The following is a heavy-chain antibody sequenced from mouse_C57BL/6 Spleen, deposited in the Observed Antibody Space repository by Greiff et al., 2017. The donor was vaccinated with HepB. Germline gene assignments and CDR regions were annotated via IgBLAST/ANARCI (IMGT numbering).Heavy chain of an antibody. J-gene: IGHJ1*03. Sequence: VQLQQSGTVLARPGASVKMSCKTSGYTFTSYWMHWVKQRPGQGLEWIGAIYPGNSDTSYNQKFKGKAKLTAVTSASTAYMELSSLTNEDSAVYYCTRSGYYGSSYWYFDVWGTGTTVTVSS. CDR1: GYTFTSYW. D-gene: IGHD1-1*01. V-gene: IGHV1-5*01. CDR2: IYPGNSDT. CDR3: TRSGYYGSSYWYFDV.